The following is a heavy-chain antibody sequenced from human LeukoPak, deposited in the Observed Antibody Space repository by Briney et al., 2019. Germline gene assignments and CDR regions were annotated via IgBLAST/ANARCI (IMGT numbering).Heavy chain of an antibody. CDR1: GFTVSSNY. D-gene: IGHD3-9*01. CDR2: IYSGGST. J-gene: IGHJ4*02. Sequence: GRSLRLSCAASGFTVSSNYMSWVRQAPGKGLEWVSVIYSGGSTYYADSVKGRFTISRDNSKNTLYLQMNSLRAEDTAVYYCAGGVDILTGYSIDYWGQGTLVTVSS. V-gene: IGHV3-66*01. CDR3: AGGVDILTGYSIDY.